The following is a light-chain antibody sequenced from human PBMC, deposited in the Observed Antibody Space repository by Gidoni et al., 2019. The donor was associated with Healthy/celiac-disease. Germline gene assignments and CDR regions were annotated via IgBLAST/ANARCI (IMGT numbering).Light chain of an antibody. Sequence: DIQMTQSPSTLSASVGDRVTITCRASQSISSWLAWYQQKTGKAPKLLIDKASSLESGVPSRFSGSGSGTEFTLTISSLQPDDFATYYCQQYNSYPWTFGQGTKVESK. CDR3: QQYNSYPWT. CDR1: QSISSW. J-gene: IGKJ1*01. CDR2: KAS. V-gene: IGKV1-5*03.